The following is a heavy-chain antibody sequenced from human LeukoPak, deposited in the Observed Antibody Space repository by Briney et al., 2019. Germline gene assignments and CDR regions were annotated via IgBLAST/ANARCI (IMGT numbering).Heavy chain of an antibody. CDR3: ARASRGYSGYFDY. CDR1: GFTVSSNY. D-gene: IGHD5-12*01. V-gene: IGHV3-53*01. Sequence: PGGSLRLSCAASGFTVSSNYMTWVRQAPGKGLEWVSVIYSGGRTYYADSVKGRFTISRDNSKSTLYLQMNRLRAEDTAVYYCARASRGYSGYFDYWGQGTLVTVSS. J-gene: IGHJ4*02. CDR2: IYSGGRT.